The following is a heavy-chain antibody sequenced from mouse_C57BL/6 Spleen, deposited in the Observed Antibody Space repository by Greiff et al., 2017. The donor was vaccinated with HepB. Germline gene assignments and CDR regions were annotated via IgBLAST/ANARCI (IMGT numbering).Heavy chain of an antibody. CDR2: ISSGGSYT. V-gene: IGHV5-6*01. CDR3: ARLIYYDYNRNYFDY. D-gene: IGHD2-4*01. Sequence: EVKVVESGGDLVKPGGSLKLSCAASGFTFSSYGMSWVRQTPDKRLEWVATISSGGSYTYYPDSVKGRCTISRDKAKNTLYLQLSSLKSEDTAMYYCARLIYYDYNRNYFDYWGQGTTLTVSS. J-gene: IGHJ2*01. CDR1: GFTFSSYG.